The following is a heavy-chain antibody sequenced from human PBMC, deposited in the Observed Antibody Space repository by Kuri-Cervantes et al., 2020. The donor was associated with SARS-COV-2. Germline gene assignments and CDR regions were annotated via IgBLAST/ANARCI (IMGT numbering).Heavy chain of an antibody. Sequence: ASVKVSCKASGYTFTGYYMHWVRQAPGQGLEWMGWINPNSGGTNYAQKFQGRVTMTRDTSISTAYMELSRLRSDDTAVYCCARDNDYYNDRGFYYYYMDVWGEGTTVTVSS. V-gene: IGHV1-2*02. CDR3: ARDNDYYNDRGFYYYYMDV. CDR1: GYTFTGYY. J-gene: IGHJ6*03. D-gene: IGHD3-16*01. CDR2: INPNSGGT.